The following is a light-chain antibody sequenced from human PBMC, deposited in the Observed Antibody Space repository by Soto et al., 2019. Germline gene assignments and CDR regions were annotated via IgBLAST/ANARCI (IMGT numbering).Light chain of an antibody. J-gene: IGKJ3*01. Sequence: DIPMTQSPSTLSASVGDRVTITCRASQSISSWLAWYQQKPGKAPNLLIYKASSLESGVPSRFSGSGSGTEFTLTISSLQPDDFATYYCQQYNSYPFTFGPGTKVDIK. CDR3: QQYNSYPFT. CDR1: QSISSW. CDR2: KAS. V-gene: IGKV1-5*03.